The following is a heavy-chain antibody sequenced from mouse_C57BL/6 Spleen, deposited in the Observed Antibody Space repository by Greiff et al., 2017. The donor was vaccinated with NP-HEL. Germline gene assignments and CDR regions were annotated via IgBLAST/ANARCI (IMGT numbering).Heavy chain of an antibody. Sequence: VKLQESGPELVKPGASVKISCKASGYAFSSSWMNWVKQRPGKGLEWIGRIYPGDGDTNYNGKFKGKATLTADKSSSTAYMQLSSLTSEDSAVYFCAREFTTVGYAMDYWGQGTSVTVSS. V-gene: IGHV1-82*01. CDR1: GYAFSSSW. CDR3: AREFTTVGYAMDY. D-gene: IGHD1-1*01. J-gene: IGHJ4*01. CDR2: IYPGDGDT.